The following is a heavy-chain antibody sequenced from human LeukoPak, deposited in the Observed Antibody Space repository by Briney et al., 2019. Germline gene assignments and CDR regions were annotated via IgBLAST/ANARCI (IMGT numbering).Heavy chain of an antibody. J-gene: IGHJ3*02. CDR2: IYTSGST. V-gene: IGHV4-61*02. D-gene: IGHD1-14*01. CDR1: GGSISSGSYY. Sequence: SQTLSLTCTVSGGSISSGSYYWSWIRQPAGKRLEWIGRIYTSGSTNYNPSLKSRVTISVDTSKNQFSLKLSSVTAADTAVYYCARGRYKTGDAFDIWGQGTMVTVSS. CDR3: ARGRYKTGDAFDI.